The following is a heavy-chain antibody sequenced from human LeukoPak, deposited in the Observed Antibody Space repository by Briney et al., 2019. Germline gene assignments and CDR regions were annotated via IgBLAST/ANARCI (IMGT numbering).Heavy chain of an antibody. D-gene: IGHD3-16*02. CDR1: GFTFSESW. V-gene: IGHV3-7*04. J-gene: IGHJ4*02. CDR3: ARVRYGNYFDY. CDR2: IKQDGSEK. Sequence: HPGGSLRLSCAPSGFTFSESWMSWVRQAPGKGREWVGSIKQDGSEKYYVDSVKGRFTISRDTAKNYLYLQMNSLRAEDTAVYYCARVRYGNYFDYWGQGTLVTVSS.